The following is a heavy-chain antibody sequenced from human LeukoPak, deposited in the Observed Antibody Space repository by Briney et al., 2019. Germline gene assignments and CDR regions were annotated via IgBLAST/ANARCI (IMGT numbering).Heavy chain of an antibody. CDR3: AKVDCSSTSCYGWGAFDI. CDR1: GFTFDDHA. V-gene: IGHV3-9*01. CDR2: ISWNSGSI. Sequence: GRSLRLSCAASGFTFDDHAMHWVRQAPGKGLEWVSGISWNSGSIGYADSVKGRFTISRDNAKNSLYLQMNSLRAEDTALYYCAKVDCSSTSCYGWGAFDIWGQGTMVTVSS. D-gene: IGHD2-2*01. J-gene: IGHJ3*02.